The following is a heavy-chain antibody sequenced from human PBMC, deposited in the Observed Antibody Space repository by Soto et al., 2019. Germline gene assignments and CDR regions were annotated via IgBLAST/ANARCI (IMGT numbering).Heavy chain of an antibody. Sequence: QVQLVQSGAEVKKPGASVKVSCKASAYTFITYGVSWVREAPGQGLDWLGWISTYNGNTRYAERLQGRVTMTTDTTTNTAYMELRNLRSDDTAVYYCARGPTEYYDNSANYFLDYWGQGTLVTVSS. D-gene: IGHD3-22*01. CDR1: AYTFITYG. CDR3: ARGPTEYYDNSANYFLDY. J-gene: IGHJ4*02. CDR2: ISTYNGNT. V-gene: IGHV1-18*01.